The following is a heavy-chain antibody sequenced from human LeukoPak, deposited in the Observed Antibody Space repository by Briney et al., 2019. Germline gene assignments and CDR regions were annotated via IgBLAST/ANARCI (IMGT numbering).Heavy chain of an antibody. CDR1: GFIFRNYW. CDR2: INEGGSEK. Sequence: QPGGSLRLSCAAAGFIFRNYWMGWVRQAPGKGLEWVANINEGGSEKYYVDSVKGRFIISRDNAKNSLYLQMNILRAEDTAVFYCLSGSGHCGQGTLVTVSS. V-gene: IGHV3-7*01. J-gene: IGHJ4*02. D-gene: IGHD3-10*01. CDR3: LSGSGH.